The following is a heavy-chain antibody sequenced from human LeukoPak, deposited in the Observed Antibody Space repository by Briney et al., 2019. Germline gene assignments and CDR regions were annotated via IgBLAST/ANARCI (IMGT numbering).Heavy chain of an antibody. CDR1: GGSISSSNW. CDR3: ARGGGIGVYYYYMDV. V-gene: IGHV4-4*02. J-gene: IGHJ6*03. CDR2: IYHSGST. D-gene: IGHD6-13*01. Sequence: QVQLQESGPGLVKPSGTLSLTCAVSGGSISSSNWWSWVRQPPGKGLEWIGEIYHSGSTNYNPSLKSRVTISVDTSKNQFSLRLNSVTAADTAVYYCARGGGIGVYYYYMDVWGKGTTVTISS.